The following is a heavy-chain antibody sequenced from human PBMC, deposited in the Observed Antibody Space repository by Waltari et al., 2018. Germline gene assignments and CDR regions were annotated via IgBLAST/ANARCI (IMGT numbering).Heavy chain of an antibody. CDR1: GGTFSSYT. Sequence: QVQLVQSGAEVKKPGSSVTVSCKASGGTFSSYTISWVRQAPGQGLEWMGRIIPILGIANYAQKFQGRVTITADKSTSTAYMELSSLRSEDTAVYYCARDRWGYSGYEVARGMDVWGQGTTVTVSS. CDR2: IIPILGIA. J-gene: IGHJ6*02. CDR3: ARDRWGYSGYEVARGMDV. V-gene: IGHV1-69*08. D-gene: IGHD5-12*01.